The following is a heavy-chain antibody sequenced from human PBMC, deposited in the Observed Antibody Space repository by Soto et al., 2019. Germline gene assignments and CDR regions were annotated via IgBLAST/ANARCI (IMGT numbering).Heavy chain of an antibody. V-gene: IGHV1-18*01. Sequence: ASVKVSCKASGYTFTSYGISWVRQAPGQGLEWMGWISAYNGNTNYAQKLQGRVTMTTDTSTSTAYMELRSLRSDDTAVYYCARGYIVVVPAAIRYYGMDVWGQGTTVTVSS. CDR1: GYTFTSYG. D-gene: IGHD2-2*01. CDR2: ISAYNGNT. J-gene: IGHJ6*02. CDR3: ARGYIVVVPAAIRYYGMDV.